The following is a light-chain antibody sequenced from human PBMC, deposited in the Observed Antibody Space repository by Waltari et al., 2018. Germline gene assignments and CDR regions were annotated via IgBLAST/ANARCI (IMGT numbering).Light chain of an antibody. CDR3: QVWDSSSDHHVV. CDR1: NIGSKS. V-gene: IGLV3-21*04. Sequence: SYVLTQPPSVSVAPGKTARITCGGNNIGSKSVHWYQQKPGQAPVLVIYYDSDRPSGIPERFSGANSGNTATLTSSRVEAGDEADYYCQVWDSSSDHHVVFGGGTKLTVL. J-gene: IGLJ2*01. CDR2: YDS.